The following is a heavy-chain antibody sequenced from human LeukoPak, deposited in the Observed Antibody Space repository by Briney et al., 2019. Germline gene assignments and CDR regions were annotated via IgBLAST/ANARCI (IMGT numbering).Heavy chain of an antibody. J-gene: IGHJ4*02. D-gene: IGHD3-22*01. CDR3: AREYPPRYYYDSSGYLDY. Sequence: GGSLRLSCAASGFTFSSYEMNWVRQAPEKGLEWVSYISSSGRTVYYADSVKGRFTISRDNSKNTLYLQMNSLRAEDTAVYYCAREYPPRYYYDSSGYLDYWGQGTLVTVSS. V-gene: IGHV3-48*03. CDR1: GFTFSSYE. CDR2: ISSSGRTV.